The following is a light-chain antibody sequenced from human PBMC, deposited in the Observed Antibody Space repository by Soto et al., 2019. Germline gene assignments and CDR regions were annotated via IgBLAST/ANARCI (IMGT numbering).Light chain of an antibody. CDR2: DTS. Sequence: EIVLTQSPATLSLSPGERATLSCRASQSVRNYLAWYQQKPGQAPRLLIYDTSNSATGIPARFSGSGSETDFTLTISRLEPEDFAVYYCQQRSNWPLTFGGGTKVEIK. V-gene: IGKV3-11*01. J-gene: IGKJ4*01. CDR1: QSVRNY. CDR3: QQRSNWPLT.